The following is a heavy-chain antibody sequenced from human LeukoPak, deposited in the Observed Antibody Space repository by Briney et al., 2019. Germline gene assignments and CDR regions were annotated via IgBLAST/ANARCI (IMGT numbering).Heavy chain of an antibody. CDR3: ARHGGYSSPYLH. CDR2: IYYSGST. Sequence: PSETPSLTCTVSGGSISNYYWSWIRQPPGKGLECIAYIYYSGSTNYNPSLKSRVTISVDTSKNQFSLKLSSVTATDTAVYYCARHGGYSSPYLHWGQGTLVTVSS. J-gene: IGHJ1*01. CDR1: GGSISNYY. V-gene: IGHV4-59*08. D-gene: IGHD6-13*01.